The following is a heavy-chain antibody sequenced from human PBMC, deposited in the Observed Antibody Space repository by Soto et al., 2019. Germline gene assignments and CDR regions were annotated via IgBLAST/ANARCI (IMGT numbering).Heavy chain of an antibody. J-gene: IGHJ4*02. CDR2: IYYSGST. CDR1: GGSISSGDYY. CDR3: ARGSYDSSGYYYRVWPTFDY. D-gene: IGHD3-22*01. V-gene: IGHV4-30-4*01. Sequence: SETLSLTCTVSGGSISSGDYYWSWIRQPPGKGLEWIGYIYYSGSTYYNPSLKSRVTISVDTSKNQFSLKLSSVTAADTAVYYCARGSYDSSGYYYRVWPTFDYWGQGTLVTGSS.